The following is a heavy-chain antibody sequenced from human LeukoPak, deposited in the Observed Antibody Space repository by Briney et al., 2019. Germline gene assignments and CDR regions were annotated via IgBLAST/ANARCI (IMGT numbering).Heavy chain of an antibody. D-gene: IGHD3-3*01. CDR3: SRHSFSSTAWSGYCDFDY. V-gene: IGHV5-51*01. J-gene: IGHJ4*02. Sequence: GESLKISCKGSGYRFTSYWIGWVRQMPAEGLEWMGIIYPGDSDTRYSPSFQGQVTISADKSISTAYLQCRSLNASATAMYYCSRHSFSSTAWSGYCDFDYWGQGTMVTVSS. CDR1: GYRFTSYW. CDR2: IYPGDSDT.